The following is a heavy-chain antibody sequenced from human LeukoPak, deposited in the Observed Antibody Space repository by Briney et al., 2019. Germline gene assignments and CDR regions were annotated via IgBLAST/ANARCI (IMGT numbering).Heavy chain of an antibody. V-gene: IGHV4-61*02. J-gene: IGHJ4*02. CDR3: AFVGRAAAIDY. D-gene: IGHD6-13*01. CDR1: GGSISSGSYY. Sequence: SETLSLTCTGSGGSISSGSYYWSWIRQPAGKGLEWIGRIYTSGSTNYNPSLKSRVTISVDTSKNQFSLKLSSVTAADTAVYYCAFVGRAAAIDYWGQGTLVTVSS. CDR2: IYTSGST.